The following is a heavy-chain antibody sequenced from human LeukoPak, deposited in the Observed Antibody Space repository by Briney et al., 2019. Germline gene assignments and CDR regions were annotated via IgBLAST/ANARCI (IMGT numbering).Heavy chain of an antibody. CDR3: AKDEGPIAVVPSGY. CDR2: ISGSGGST. V-gene: IGHV3-23*01. CDR1: GFTFSSYA. J-gene: IGHJ4*02. D-gene: IGHD6-19*01. Sequence: GGSLRLSCAASGFTFSSYAMSWVRQAPGKGLEWVSAISGSGGSTYYADSVKGRFTISRDNSKNTLYLQLNSLRAEDTAVYYCAKDEGPIAVVPSGYWGQGTLVTVSS.